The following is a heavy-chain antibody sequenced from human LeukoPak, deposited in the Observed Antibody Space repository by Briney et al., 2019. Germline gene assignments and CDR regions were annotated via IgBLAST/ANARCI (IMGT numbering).Heavy chain of an antibody. D-gene: IGHD1-1*01. Sequence: ASVKVSCKASGYTFTSYYIHWVRQAPGQGLEWMGMINPSRGSTSYAQKFQGGLTMTRDTSTSTVYMELSSLRSEDTAVYYCTRGVQLERRYYNWFGPWGQGTLVTVSS. V-gene: IGHV1-46*01. CDR2: INPSRGST. CDR3: TRGVQLERRYYNWFGP. CDR1: GYTFTSYY. J-gene: IGHJ5*02.